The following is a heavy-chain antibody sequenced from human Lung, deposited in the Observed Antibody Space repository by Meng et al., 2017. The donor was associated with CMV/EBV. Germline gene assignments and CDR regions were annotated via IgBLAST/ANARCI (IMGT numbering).Heavy chain of an antibody. J-gene: IGHJ4*02. V-gene: IGHV1-46*01. CDR2: INPSGGST. CDR3: ARGRIAVAADDY. CDR1: GYTFTSYY. D-gene: IGHD6-19*01. Sequence: QVQLVQSGAEVKKPXXPXTGXCKASGYTFTSYYMHWVRQAPGQGLEWMGIINPSGGSTSYAQKFQGRVTMTRDTSTSTVYMELSSLRSEDTAVYYCARGRIAVAADDYWGQGTLVTVSS.